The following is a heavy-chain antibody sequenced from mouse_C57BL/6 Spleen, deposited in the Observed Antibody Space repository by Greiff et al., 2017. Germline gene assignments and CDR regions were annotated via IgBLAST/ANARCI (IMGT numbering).Heavy chain of an antibody. V-gene: IGHV1-80*01. Sequence: QVQLKESGAELVKPGASVKISCKASGYAFSSSWMNWVKQRPGKGLEWIGQIYPGDGDTNYNGKFKGKATLTADKSSSTAYMQLSSLTSEDSAVYFWARRGDYDGSWFAYWGQGTLVTVSA. CDR2: IYPGDGDT. J-gene: IGHJ3*01. CDR3: ARRGDYDGSWFAY. CDR1: GYAFSSSW. D-gene: IGHD2-4*01.